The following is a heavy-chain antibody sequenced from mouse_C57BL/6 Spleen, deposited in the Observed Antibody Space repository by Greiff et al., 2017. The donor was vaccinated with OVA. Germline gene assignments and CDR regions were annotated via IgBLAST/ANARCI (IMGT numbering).Heavy chain of an antibody. Sequence: QVQLQQPGAELVKPGASVKLSCKASGYTFTSYWMQWVKQRPGQGLEWIGEIDPSDSYTNYNQKFKGKATLTVDTYSSTAYMQLSSLTTEDSAVYYGERRSPTVVAPYIDYWGQGTTLTVSS. J-gene: IGHJ2*01. V-gene: IGHV1-50*01. CDR2: IDPSDSYT. CDR1: GYTFTSYW. D-gene: IGHD1-1*01. CDR3: ERRSPTVVAPYIDY.